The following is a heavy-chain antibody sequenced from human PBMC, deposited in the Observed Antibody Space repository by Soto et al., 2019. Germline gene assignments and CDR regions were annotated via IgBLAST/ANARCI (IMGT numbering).Heavy chain of an antibody. J-gene: IGHJ3*02. V-gene: IGHV1-18*01. CDR2: ISAYNGNT. Sequence: ASVKVSCKASGYTFTSYGISWVRQAPGQGLEWMGWISAYNGNTNYAQKLQGRVTMTTDTSTSTAYMELRSLRSDDTVVYYCARDRCATAAAGRNDAFDIWGQGTMVTVSS. CDR3: ARDRCATAAAGRNDAFDI. D-gene: IGHD6-13*01. CDR1: GYTFTSYG.